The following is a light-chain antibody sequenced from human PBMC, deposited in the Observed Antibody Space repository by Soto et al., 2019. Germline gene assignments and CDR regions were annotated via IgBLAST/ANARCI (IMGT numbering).Light chain of an antibody. CDR2: GAS. CDR3: QQYGSSPWT. V-gene: IGKV3-20*01. J-gene: IGKJ1*01. Sequence: EIVLTQSPGTLSLSPGERAALSCRASQSVNNDYLASYHQKPGRAPRLVIYGASKRATGIQDRFSGSGSGTDFTLNISRLEPEDFAVYYCQQYGSSPWTFGQGTNVEIK. CDR1: QSVNNDY.